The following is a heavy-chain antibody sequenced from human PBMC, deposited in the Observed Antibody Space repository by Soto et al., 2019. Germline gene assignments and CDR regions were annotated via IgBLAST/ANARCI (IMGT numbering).Heavy chain of an antibody. CDR3: ARGRNGLFLY. J-gene: IGHJ4*02. CDR2: IYYSGST. CDR1: VGSVSSGNFY. V-gene: IGHV4-61*01. Sequence: QVQLQESGPGLVKPSETLSLTCTVSVGSVSSGNFYWSWIRQPPGKGLEWIGFIYYSGSTNYNPSLKSRVTISVDTSKNQFSLQLSSVTAADTAVYYCARGRNGLFLYWGQGTLVTVSS. D-gene: IGHD2-21*02.